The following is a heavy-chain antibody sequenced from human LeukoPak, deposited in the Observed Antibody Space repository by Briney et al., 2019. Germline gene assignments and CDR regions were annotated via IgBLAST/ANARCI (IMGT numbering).Heavy chain of an antibody. D-gene: IGHD6-19*01. V-gene: IGHV3-21*01. CDR1: GFTFSTYS. J-gene: IGHJ3*01. CDR3: ARALPGMAVAGNYGFDL. Sequence: GGSLRPSCAASGFTFSTYSMNWVRQAPGKGLEWVSCIGRRASYIYYADSMKGRFTISRDNAKNSLYLEMNSLRDDDTAVYYCARALPGMAVAGNYGFDLWGQGTMVTVSS. CDR2: IGRRASYI.